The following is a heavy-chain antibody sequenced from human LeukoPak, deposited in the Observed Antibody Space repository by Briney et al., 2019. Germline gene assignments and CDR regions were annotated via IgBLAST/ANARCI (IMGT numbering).Heavy chain of an antibody. Sequence: PSETLSLTCAVYGGSFSGYYWSWIRQPPGKGLEWIGEINHSGSTNYNPSLKSRVTISVDTSKNQFSLKLSSVTAADTAVYYCASTGPVLRFLEWLLGSESEPRAHYYMDVWGKGTTVTVSS. CDR1: GGSFSGYY. CDR3: ASTGPVLRFLEWLLGSESEPRAHYYMDV. V-gene: IGHV4-34*01. D-gene: IGHD3-3*01. CDR2: INHSGST. J-gene: IGHJ6*03.